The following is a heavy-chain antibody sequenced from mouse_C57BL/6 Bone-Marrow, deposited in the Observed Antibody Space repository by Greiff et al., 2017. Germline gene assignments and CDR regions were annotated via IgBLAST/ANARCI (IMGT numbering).Heavy chain of an antibody. J-gene: IGHJ2*01. Sequence: QVQLQQSGPGLVQPSQSLSITCTVSGFSFTRYGVHWVRQSPGNGLEWLGVIWRSGSTDYNAAFMSRLSITKDNSKSQVFFKMNSLQADDTAIYYCSKNGLYFVFDYWGQGTTLTVSS. CDR3: SKNGLYFVFDY. V-gene: IGHV2-5*01. CDR1: GFSFTRYG. CDR2: IWRSGST. D-gene: IGHD2-1*01.